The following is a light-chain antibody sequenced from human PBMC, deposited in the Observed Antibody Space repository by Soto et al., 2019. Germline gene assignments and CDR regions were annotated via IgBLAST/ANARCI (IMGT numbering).Light chain of an antibody. CDR1: QSVRSSY. CDR3: QQYGNSPRFT. V-gene: IGKV3-20*01. Sequence: IVLTQSPGTLSLSPGERATLACRASQSVRSSYLAWYQQKPGQAPRLLLYGTSTRATGIPDRFSGSGSGTDFTLTISRLEPEDFAVYYCQQYGNSPRFTFGPGTKVD. CDR2: GTS. J-gene: IGKJ3*01.